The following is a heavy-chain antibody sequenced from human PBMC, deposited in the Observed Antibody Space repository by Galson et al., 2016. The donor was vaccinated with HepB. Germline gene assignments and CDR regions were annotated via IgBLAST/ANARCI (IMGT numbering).Heavy chain of an antibody. Sequence: SLRLSCAASGFTFSTNWMHWVRQAPGKGLVWVSRINGDGTITDYADSVKGRFTISRDNAKNTPYLQMNSLRVEDTGVYYCGREHSVLLTTAYNWFDPWGQGTLVTVSS. D-gene: IGHD1-1*01. CDR2: INGDGTIT. V-gene: IGHV3-74*01. J-gene: IGHJ5*02. CDR3: GREHSVLLTTAYNWFDP. CDR1: GFTFSTNW.